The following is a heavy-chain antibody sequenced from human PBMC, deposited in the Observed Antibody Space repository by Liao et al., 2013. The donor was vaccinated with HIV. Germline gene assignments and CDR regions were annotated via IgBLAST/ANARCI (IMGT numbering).Heavy chain of an antibody. V-gene: IGHV4-34*01. CDR3: ARGHRLRLGLVDY. D-gene: IGHD3-16*01. CDR2: INHSGST. Sequence: QVQLQQWGAGLLKPSETLSLTCAVYGGSFSGYYWSWIRQTPGKGLEWIGEINHSGSTNYNPSLKSRVTISVDTSKNLFSLKLSSVTAADTAVYYCARGHRLRLGLVDYWGQGTLVTVSS. CDR1: GGSFSGYY. J-gene: IGHJ4*02.